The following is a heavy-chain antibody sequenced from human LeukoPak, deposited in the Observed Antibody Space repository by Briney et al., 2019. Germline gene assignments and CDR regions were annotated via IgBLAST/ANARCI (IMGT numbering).Heavy chain of an antibody. CDR3: ARGRGGAYDAFDI. V-gene: IGHV3-30*04. J-gene: IGHJ3*02. D-gene: IGHD3-16*01. Sequence: AGGSLRLSCAASGFTFSSYAMQWVCQAPGKGLEWVAVISYDGSIKYYADSVKGRFTISRDDSKNTLYLQMNSLRAEDTAVYYCARGRGGAYDAFDIWGQGTMVTVSS. CDR2: ISYDGSIK. CDR1: GFTFSSYA.